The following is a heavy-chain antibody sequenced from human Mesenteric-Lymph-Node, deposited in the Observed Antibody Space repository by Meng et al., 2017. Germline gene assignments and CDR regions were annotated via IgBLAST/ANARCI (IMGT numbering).Heavy chain of an antibody. CDR1: GGSINYSNYY. CDR3: ARLRDYHDSSGYIDS. D-gene: IGHD3-22*01. V-gene: IGHV4-39*07. J-gene: IGHJ4*02. CDR2: IYYSGST. Sequence: SETLSLTCTVSGGSINYSNYYWGWIRQPPGKGLEWIGNIYYSGSTYYNPSLNSRVAISVDTSKNQFSLTLNSVTAADTALYYCARLRDYHDSSGYIDSWGQGTLVTVSS.